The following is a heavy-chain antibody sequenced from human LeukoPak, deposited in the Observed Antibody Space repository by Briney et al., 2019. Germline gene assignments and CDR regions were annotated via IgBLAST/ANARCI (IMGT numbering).Heavy chain of an antibody. D-gene: IGHD6-13*01. CDR2: INHSGST. CDR1: GGSFSGYY. J-gene: IGHJ4*02. Sequence: SETLSLTCAVYGGSFSGYYWSWIRQPPGKGLEWIGEINHSGSTNYNPSLKSRVTISVDTSKNQFSLRLSSVTAADTAVYYCARGCSPGYFVYWGQGTLVTVSS. CDR3: ARGCSPGYFVY. V-gene: IGHV4-34*01.